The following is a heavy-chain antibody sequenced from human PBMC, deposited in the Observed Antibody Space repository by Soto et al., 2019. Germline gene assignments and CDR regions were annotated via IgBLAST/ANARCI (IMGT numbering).Heavy chain of an antibody. V-gene: IGHV4-38-2*01. J-gene: IGHJ5*02. CDR3: ARSLLTSSWYAGS. D-gene: IGHD6-13*01. Sequence: TSETLSLTCVVSGYSISSGYYWGCIRQPPGKGLEWIGSIYHSGTTYYNPSLKSRVTISLDTSRNQFSLKLTSVTAADTAVYYCARSLLTSSWYAGSWGQGTLVTVSS. CDR2: IYHSGTT. CDR1: GYSISSGYY.